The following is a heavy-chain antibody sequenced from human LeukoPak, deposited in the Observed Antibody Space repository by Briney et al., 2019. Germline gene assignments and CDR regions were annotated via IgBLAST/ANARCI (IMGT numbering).Heavy chain of an antibody. D-gene: IGHD6-19*01. V-gene: IGHV3-23*01. J-gene: IGHJ4*02. CDR2: ITGSGGTT. CDR3: AKRESFSSGWFTD. Sequence: GGSLRLSCAASGFTFSGYAMSWVRQAPGKGLEWVSAITGSGGTTYYADSVKGRFTISRDNSKNILYLQINSLRVEDTAIYYCAKRESFSSGWFTDWGQGTLVTVSS. CDR1: GFTFSGYA.